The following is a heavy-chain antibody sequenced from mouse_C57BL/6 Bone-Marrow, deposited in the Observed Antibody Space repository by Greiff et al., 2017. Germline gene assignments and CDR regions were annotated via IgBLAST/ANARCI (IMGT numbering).Heavy chain of an antibody. CDR3: AGSGVWGFAY. CDR1: GYTFTSYW. CDR2: IYPSDSET. J-gene: IGHJ3*01. V-gene: IGHV1-61*01. D-gene: IGHD3-2*02. Sequence: QVQLQQPGAELVRPGSSVKLSCKASGYTFTSYWMDWVKQRPGQGLEWIGNIYPSDSETHYNQKFKGKATLTVDKSSSTAYMQLSSLTSEDSAVCYCAGSGVWGFAYWGQGTLVTVSA.